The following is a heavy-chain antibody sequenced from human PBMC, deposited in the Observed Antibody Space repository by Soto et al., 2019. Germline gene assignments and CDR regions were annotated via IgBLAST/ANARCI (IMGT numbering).Heavy chain of an antibody. CDR3: AKGGDAYNSFFDY. J-gene: IGHJ4*02. CDR2: ISYGGSNR. Sequence: GGSLRLSCAASGFTFSSYGIHWVRQAPGKGLEWVAVISYGGSNRYYADSVKGRFTISRDNSKNTLYLQMNSLRAEDTAVYYCAKGGDAYNSFFDYWGQGTPVTVSS. D-gene: IGHD3-10*01. V-gene: IGHV3-30*18. CDR1: GFTFSSYG.